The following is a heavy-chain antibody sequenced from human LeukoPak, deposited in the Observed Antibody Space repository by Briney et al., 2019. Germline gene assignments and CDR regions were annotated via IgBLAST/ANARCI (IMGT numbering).Heavy chain of an antibody. CDR1: GYTFTSYD. V-gene: IGHV1-8*03. CDR2: MNPNSGNT. J-gene: IGHJ4*02. CDR3: ARHGGYSYGVDY. Sequence: ASVKVSCKASGYTFTSYDINWVRQATGQGLEWMGWMNPNSGNTGYAQKFQGRVTITRNTSISTAYMELSSLRSEDTAEYYCARHGGYSYGVDYWGQGTLVTVSS. D-gene: IGHD5-18*01.